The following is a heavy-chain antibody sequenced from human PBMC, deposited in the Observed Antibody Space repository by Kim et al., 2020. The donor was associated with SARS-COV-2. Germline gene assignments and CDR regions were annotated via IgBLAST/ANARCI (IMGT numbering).Heavy chain of an antibody. CDR3: ARDDDY. Sequence: HGGGGTSSPQKFQGRVAMTRDTSTSTVYMELSSLRSEDTAVYYCARDDDYWGQGTLVTVSS. J-gene: IGHJ4*02. CDR2: HGGGGT. V-gene: IGHV1-46*01.